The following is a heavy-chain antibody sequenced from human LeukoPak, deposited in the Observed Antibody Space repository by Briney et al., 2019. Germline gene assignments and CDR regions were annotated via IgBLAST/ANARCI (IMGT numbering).Heavy chain of an antibody. CDR1: GDSVSSNSAS. J-gene: IGHJ5*02. CDR2: TYYRSKWYN. V-gene: IGHV6-1*01. CDR3: ARGGVLQRFGELLQGNLWFDP. Sequence: SQTLSLTCAISGDSVSSNSASWNWIRQSPSRGLEWLGRTYYRSKWYNDCAVSVKSRIAVNPDTSKNLFSLQLHSVTPEDTAVYYCARGGVLQRFGELLQGNLWFDPWGQGTLVTVSS. D-gene: IGHD3-10*01.